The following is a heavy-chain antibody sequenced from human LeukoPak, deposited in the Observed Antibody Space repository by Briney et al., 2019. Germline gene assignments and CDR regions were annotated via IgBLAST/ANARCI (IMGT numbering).Heavy chain of an antibody. D-gene: IGHD1-26*01. Sequence: GGSLRLSCAASGFTFSSYSMNLVRHAPGKGLELVSSISSSSSSYIYYADSVKGRFTISRDNAKNSLFLQMNILRAEDTAVYYCARDPLIYSGSYSDYWGQGTLVTVSS. CDR3: ARDPLIYSGSYSDY. CDR2: ISSSSSSYI. J-gene: IGHJ4*02. CDR1: GFTFSSYS. V-gene: IGHV3-21*01.